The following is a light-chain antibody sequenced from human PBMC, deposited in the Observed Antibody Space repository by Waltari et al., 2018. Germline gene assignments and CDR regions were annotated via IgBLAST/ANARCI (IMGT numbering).Light chain of an antibody. Sequence: QSALTQPASVSGSPGQSITISCIGTSSDIGGYNYVSWYQQHPGKAPKVMIYDVTKRPSGVSNRFSGSKSGSTASLTISGLQAEDKADYYCSSYTSSNTWVFGGGTKLTVL. CDR1: SSDIGGYNY. CDR3: SSYTSSNTWV. CDR2: DVT. V-gene: IGLV2-14*01. J-gene: IGLJ3*02.